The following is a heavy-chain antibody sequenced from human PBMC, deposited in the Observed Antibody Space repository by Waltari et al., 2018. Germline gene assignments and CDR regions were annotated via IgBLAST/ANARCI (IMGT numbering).Heavy chain of an antibody. D-gene: IGHD3-22*01. Sequence: EVQLVESGGGLVPSGGSLRLSCAASGFTFSNYWMPWVRQTPGTGLLWVSQINSDGSSTSYADSVKGRFTISRDNAKNTLYLQMNSLRAEDTAVYYCRSDDSNGPLDYWGQGTLVTVSS. V-gene: IGHV3-74*01. CDR2: INSDGSST. J-gene: IGHJ4*02. CDR1: GFTFSNYW. CDR3: RSDDSNGPLDY.